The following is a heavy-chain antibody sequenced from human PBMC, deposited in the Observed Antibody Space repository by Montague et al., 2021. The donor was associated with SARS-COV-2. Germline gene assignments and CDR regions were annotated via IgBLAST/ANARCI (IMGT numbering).Heavy chain of an antibody. Sequence: SETLSLTCSVSGGSISTYYWSWFWLLPPKGFQWIGWISDRGTAKKYNPPVSRVTIIIDKTKYQYSLKLTSVIPADTAQYYCARNPDRDLLTGTTNYGLGVWGQGTAVIVSS. CDR2: ISDRGTA. D-gene: IGHD1-7*01. CDR3: ARNPDRDLLTGTTNYGLGV. V-gene: IGHV4-59*01. CDR1: GGSISTYY. J-gene: IGHJ6*02.